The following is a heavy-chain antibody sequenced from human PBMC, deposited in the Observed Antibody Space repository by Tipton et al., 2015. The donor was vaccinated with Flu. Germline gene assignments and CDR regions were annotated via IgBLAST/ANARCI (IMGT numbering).Heavy chain of an antibody. CDR3: ARRGYDYGGAFDI. J-gene: IGHJ3*02. V-gene: IGHV4-59*08. D-gene: IGHD5-12*01. CDR2: IYYSGST. CDR1: GGSISSYY. Sequence: LRLSCTVSGGSISSYYWSWIRQPPGKGLEWIGYIYYSGSTNYNPSLKSRVTISVDTSKNQFSLKLSSVTAADTAVYYCARRGYDYGGAFDIWGQGTMVTVSS.